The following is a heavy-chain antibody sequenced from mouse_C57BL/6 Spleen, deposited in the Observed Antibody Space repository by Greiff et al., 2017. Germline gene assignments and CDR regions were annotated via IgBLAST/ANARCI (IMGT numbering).Heavy chain of an antibody. CDR2: INPNNGGT. CDR3: ARAVTTVYFDY. CDR1: GYTFTDYN. J-gene: IGHJ2*01. Sequence: VQLQQSGPELVKPGASVKMSCKASGYTFTDYNMHWVKQSHGKSLEWIGYINPNNGGTSYNQKVKGKATLTVNKSSSTAYMELRSLTSEDSAVYYCARAVTTVYFDYWGQGTALTVSS. D-gene: IGHD1-1*01. V-gene: IGHV1-22*01.